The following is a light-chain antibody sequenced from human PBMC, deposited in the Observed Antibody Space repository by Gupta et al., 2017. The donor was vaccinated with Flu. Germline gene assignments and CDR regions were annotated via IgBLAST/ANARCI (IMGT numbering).Light chain of an antibody. CDR2: DVN. Sequence: TRCRTGDFGALVGDDYVYWYRRHPGEAPKLLIYDVNNRRTGVANRFSGSKSGTTATMTSTGLQAEEEADYYWSSETTTASEVLFGGGTRLTVL. CDR1: FGALVGDDY. CDR3: SSETTTASEVL. V-gene: IGLV2-14*03. J-gene: IGLJ2*01.